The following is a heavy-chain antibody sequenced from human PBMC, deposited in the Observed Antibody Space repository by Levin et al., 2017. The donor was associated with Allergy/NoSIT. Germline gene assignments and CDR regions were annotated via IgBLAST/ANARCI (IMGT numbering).Heavy chain of an antibody. CDR3: AKDLSPYSNSWDYFDF. CDR2: ISYVGSNI. V-gene: IGHV3-30*18. Sequence: GGSLRLSCAASGFKFNTYGMHWVRQAPGKGLEWVAVISYVGSNIYYADSVKGRFTISRDNSKNTRYLQMNSLRSEDTAVYFCAKDLSPYSNSWDYFDFWGQGTRVTVSS. J-gene: IGHJ4*02. CDR1: GFKFNTYG. D-gene: IGHD6-13*01.